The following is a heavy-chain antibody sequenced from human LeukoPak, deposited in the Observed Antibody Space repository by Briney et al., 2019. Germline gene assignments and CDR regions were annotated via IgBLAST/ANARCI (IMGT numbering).Heavy chain of an antibody. J-gene: IGHJ4*02. D-gene: IGHD6-19*01. CDR1: GFTFSSYS. CDR3: ARGGSGWFGRTDY. Sequence: GGSLRLSCEASGFTFSSYSMTWVRQAPGTGLQWISTLSGNSAEVFYAESVKGRFTISRDNSMNTLYLETNNLRADDTALCYCARGGSGWFGRTDYWGQGTLVTVSS. V-gene: IGHV3-23*01. CDR2: LSGNSAEV.